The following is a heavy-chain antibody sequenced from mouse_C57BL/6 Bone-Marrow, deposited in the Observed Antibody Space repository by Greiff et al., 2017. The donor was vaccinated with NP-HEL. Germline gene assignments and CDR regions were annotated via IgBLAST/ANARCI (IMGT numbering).Heavy chain of an antibody. V-gene: IGHV1-64*01. CDR3: ARRTTVVADWYFDV. CDR2: IHPTSGST. J-gene: IGHJ1*03. CDR1: GYTFTSYW. Sequence: QVQLQQPGAELVKPGASVKLSCKASGYTFTSYWMHWVKQRPGQGLEWIGMIHPTSGSTNYNEKFKSKATLTVDKSSSTAYMQLSSLTSEDSAVYYCARRTTVVADWYFDVWGTGTTVTVSS. D-gene: IGHD1-1*01.